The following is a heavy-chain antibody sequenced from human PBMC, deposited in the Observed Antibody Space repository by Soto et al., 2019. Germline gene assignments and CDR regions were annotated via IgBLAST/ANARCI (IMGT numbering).Heavy chain of an antibody. CDR3: ARPEYSSSSYGMDV. CDR1: GFTFSSYW. D-gene: IGHD6-6*01. J-gene: IGHJ6*02. CDR2: IKQDGSEK. V-gene: IGHV3-7*01. Sequence: GGSLRLSCAASGFTFSSYWMSWVRQAPGKGLEWVANIKQDGSEKYYVDSVKGRFTISRDNAKNSLYLQMNSLRAEDTAVYYCARPEYSSSSYGMDVWGQGTTVTVSS.